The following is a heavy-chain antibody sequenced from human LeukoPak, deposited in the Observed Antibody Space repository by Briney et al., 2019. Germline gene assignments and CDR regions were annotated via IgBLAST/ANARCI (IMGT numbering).Heavy chain of an antibody. Sequence: SETLSLTCAVYGGSFSGYYWSWIRQPPGKGLEWIGEINHSGSTNYSPSLKSRVTISVDTSKNQFSLKLSPVTAADTAVYYCARSHYYDSSGSQNNWFDPWGQGTLVTVSS. CDR2: INHSGST. J-gene: IGHJ5*02. V-gene: IGHV4-34*01. CDR3: ARSHYYDSSGSQNNWFDP. D-gene: IGHD3-22*01. CDR1: GGSFSGYY.